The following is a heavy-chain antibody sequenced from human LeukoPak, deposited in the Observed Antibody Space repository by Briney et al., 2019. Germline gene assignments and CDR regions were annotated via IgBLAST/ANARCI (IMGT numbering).Heavy chain of an antibody. D-gene: IGHD6-19*01. CDR1: GGSISSSSYY. J-gene: IGHJ3*02. V-gene: IGHV4-61*05. CDR2: IYYSGST. Sequence: PSETLSLTCTVSGGSISSSSYYWGWIRQPPGKGLEWIGYIYYSGSTNYNPSLKSRVTISVDTSKNQFSLKLSSVTAADTAVYYCARVHSSGWYGGIFAFDIWGQGTMVTVSS. CDR3: ARVHSSGWYGGIFAFDI.